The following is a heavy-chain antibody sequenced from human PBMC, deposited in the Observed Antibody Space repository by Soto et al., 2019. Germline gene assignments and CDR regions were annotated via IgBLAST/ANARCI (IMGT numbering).Heavy chain of an antibody. CDR2: IKQDGSEK. CDR3: ARDSSRGWAY. Sequence: GGSLRLSCAASGFTFGSYWMSWVRQAPGKGLEWVANIKQDGSEKYYVDSVKGRFTISRDNAKNSLFLQMNSLRVEDTAVYYCARDSSRGWAYWGEGS. J-gene: IGHJ4*02. V-gene: IGHV3-7*01. CDR1: GFTFGSYW. D-gene: IGHD6-19*01.